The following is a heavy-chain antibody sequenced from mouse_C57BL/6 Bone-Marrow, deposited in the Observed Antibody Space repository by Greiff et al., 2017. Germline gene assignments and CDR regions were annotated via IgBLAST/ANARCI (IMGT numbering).Heavy chain of an antibody. V-gene: IGHV1-69*01. CDR3: AREAWLRRRDYAMDY. CDR1: GYTFTSYW. J-gene: IGHJ4*01. CDR2: IDPSDSYT. D-gene: IGHD2-2*01. Sequence: QVQLQQPGAELVMPGASVKLSCKASGYTFTSYWMHWVKQRPGQGLEWIGEIDPSDSYTNYNQKFKGKSTLTVDKSSSTAYMQLSSLTSEDSAVYYCAREAWLRRRDYAMDYWGQGNSVTVSS.